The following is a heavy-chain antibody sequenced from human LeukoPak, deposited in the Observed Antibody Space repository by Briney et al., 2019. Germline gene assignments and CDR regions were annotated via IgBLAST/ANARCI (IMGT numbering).Heavy chain of an antibody. D-gene: IGHD1-14*01. CDR3: ARGSNPLYFDY. Sequence: ASVKVSRKASGYTFTNYAISRVRQAPGQGLEWMGWISAYNGNTNYAQKLQGRVTMTTDTSTSTAYMELRSLRSDDTAVYYCARGSNPLYFDYWGQGTLVTVSS. CDR2: ISAYNGNT. V-gene: IGHV1-18*01. CDR1: GYTFTNYA. J-gene: IGHJ4*02.